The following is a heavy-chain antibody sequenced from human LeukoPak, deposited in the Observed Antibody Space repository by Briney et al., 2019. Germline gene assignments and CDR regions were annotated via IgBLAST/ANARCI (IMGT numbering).Heavy chain of an antibody. CDR2: IYYSGST. J-gene: IGHJ4*02. Sequence: SETLSLTCTVSGGSIRNYFWNWFRQPPGRGLEWIGYIYYSGSTNYNPSLKSRVTISVDTSKNQFSLKLSSVTAADTAVYYCARVALWYYDSSGYHDWGQGTLVTVSS. V-gene: IGHV4-59*08. CDR3: ARVALWYYDSSGYHD. CDR1: GGSIRNYF. D-gene: IGHD3-22*01.